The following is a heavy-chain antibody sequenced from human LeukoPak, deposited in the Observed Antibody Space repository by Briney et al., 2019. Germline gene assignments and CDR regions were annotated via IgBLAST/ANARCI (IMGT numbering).Heavy chain of an antibody. Sequence: GRSLRLSRTASGFTFGDYAMSWFRQAPGKGLEWVGFIRSKAYGGTTEYAASVKGRFTISRDDSKSIAYLQMNSLRTEDTAVYYCTRGYSYGPFDYWGQGTLVTVSS. CDR1: GFTFGDYA. J-gene: IGHJ4*02. CDR3: TRGYSYGPFDY. CDR2: IRSKAYGGTT. V-gene: IGHV3-49*03. D-gene: IGHD5-18*01.